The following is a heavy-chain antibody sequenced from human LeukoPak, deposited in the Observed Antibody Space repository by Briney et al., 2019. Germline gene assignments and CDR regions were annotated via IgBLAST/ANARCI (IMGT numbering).Heavy chain of an antibody. CDR1: GGSINSSSYY. CDR3: ARIKKGDYMDV. J-gene: IGHJ6*03. V-gene: IGHV4-39*07. CDR2: IHFIGIT. Sequence: SETLSLTCTVSGGSINSSSYYWGWIRQPPGKGLEWIGSIHFIGITYYNPSLKSRITISVDTSKNQSSLRLNSVIAADTAVYYCARIKKGDYMDVWGKGTTVTASS. D-gene: IGHD3-16*01.